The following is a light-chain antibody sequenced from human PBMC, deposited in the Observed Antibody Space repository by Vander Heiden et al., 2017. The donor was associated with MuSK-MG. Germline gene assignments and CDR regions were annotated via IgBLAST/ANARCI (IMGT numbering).Light chain of an antibody. CDR3: QQLNSYPRT. Sequence: DIQLTQSPSFLSASVGDRVTITCRASQGISSYLAWHQQKPGKAPKILIYAASTLQSGVPSRFSGSGSGTEFTLTISSLQPEDFATYYCQQLNSYPRTFGQGTKVEIK. CDR2: AAS. V-gene: IGKV1-9*01. CDR1: QGISSY. J-gene: IGKJ1*01.